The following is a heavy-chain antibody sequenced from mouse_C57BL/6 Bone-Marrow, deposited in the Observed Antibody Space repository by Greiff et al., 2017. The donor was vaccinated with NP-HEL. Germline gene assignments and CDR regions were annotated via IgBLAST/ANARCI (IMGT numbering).Heavy chain of an antibody. CDR1: GFTFSSYA. CDR2: ISSGGDYI. Sequence: EVQVVESGEGLVKPGGSLKLSCAASGFTFSSYAMSWVRQTPEKRLEWVAYISSGGDYIYYADTVKGRFTISRDNARNTLYLQMSSLKSEDTAMYYCTRDEGLLRAMDDWGQGTSVTVSS. V-gene: IGHV5-9-1*02. CDR3: TRDEGLLRAMDD. D-gene: IGHD2-3*01. J-gene: IGHJ4*01.